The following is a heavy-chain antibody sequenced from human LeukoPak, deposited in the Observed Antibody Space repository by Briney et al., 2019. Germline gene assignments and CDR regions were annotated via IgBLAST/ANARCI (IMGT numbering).Heavy chain of an antibody. D-gene: IGHD4-17*01. CDR2: IYYSGST. CDR1: GGSISSSGYY. J-gene: IGHJ4*02. CDR3: ARANGAYKSFDN. Sequence: SETLSLTCTVSGGSISSSGYYWSWIRQPPGKGLQWIGYIYYSGSTNYNPSLKSRVTISVDTPKNQFSLKLSSVTAADTAVYYCARANGAYKSFDNWGQGTRVTVSS. V-gene: IGHV4-61*08.